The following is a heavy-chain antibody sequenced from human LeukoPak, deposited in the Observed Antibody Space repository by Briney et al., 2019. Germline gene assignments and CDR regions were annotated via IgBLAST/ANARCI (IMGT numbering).Heavy chain of an antibody. CDR1: GFTFSSYA. V-gene: IGHV3-23*01. CDR3: AKGSPRWDGYNINWFDP. CDR2: ISGSGGST. D-gene: IGHD5-24*01. Sequence: GGSLRLSCAASGFTFSSYAMSWVRQAPGKGLEWVSAISGSGGSTYYADSVKGRFTISRDNSKNTLYLQMNSLRAEDTAVYYCAKGSPRWDGYNINWFDPWGQGTLVTVSS. J-gene: IGHJ5*02.